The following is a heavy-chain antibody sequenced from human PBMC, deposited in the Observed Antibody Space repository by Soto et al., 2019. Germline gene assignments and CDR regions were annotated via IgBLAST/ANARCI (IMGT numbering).Heavy chain of an antibody. CDR3: ARLPEY. CDR1: GGSISSSSYY. CDR2: IYHSGST. V-gene: IGHV4-39*07. J-gene: IGHJ4*02. Sequence: SETLSLTCTVSGGSISSSSYYWGWIRQPPGKGLEWIGSIYHSGSTYYNPSLKSRVTISVDRSKNQFSLKLSSVTAADTAVYYCARLPEYWGQGIQVTVS.